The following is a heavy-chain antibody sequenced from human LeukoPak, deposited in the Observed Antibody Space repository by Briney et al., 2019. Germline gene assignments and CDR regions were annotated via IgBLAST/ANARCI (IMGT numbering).Heavy chain of an antibody. V-gene: IGHV4-4*02. J-gene: IGHJ4*02. D-gene: IGHD1-26*01. CDR2: IYHSGST. CDR1: GGSISSSNW. Sequence: KPSETLSLTCAVSGGSISSSNWWSWVRQPPGKGLEWIGEIYHSGSTNYNPSLKSRVTISVDKSKNQFSLKLSSVTAADTAVYYCASTFSGSYYYDYWGQGTLVTVSS. CDR3: ASTFSGSYYYDY.